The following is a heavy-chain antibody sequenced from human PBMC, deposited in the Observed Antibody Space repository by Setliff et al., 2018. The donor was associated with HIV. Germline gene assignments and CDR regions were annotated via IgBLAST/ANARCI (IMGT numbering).Heavy chain of an antibody. Sequence: GGSLRLSCVASGFTLSSHEMSWVRQAPGKGLEWVSYISNSGTTIYYADSVKGRFTISRDNGEDSLYLQMNSLRADDTALYYCAREGQATDSFDIWGQGTMVTVSS. CDR3: AREGQATDSFDI. V-gene: IGHV3-48*03. D-gene: IGHD5-12*01. CDR2: ISNSGTTI. J-gene: IGHJ3*02. CDR1: GFTLSSHE.